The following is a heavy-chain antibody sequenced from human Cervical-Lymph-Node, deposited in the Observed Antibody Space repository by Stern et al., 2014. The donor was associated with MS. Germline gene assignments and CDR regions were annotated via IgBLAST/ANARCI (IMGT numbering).Heavy chain of an antibody. D-gene: IGHD1-26*01. Sequence: QLVQSGGGVVQPGRSLRLSCAASGFTFSSYGMHWVRQAPGKGLEWVAVISYEGSNQCYADSVKGRFTISRDNSKNTLYLQMNSLRAEDTAVYYCAKDLGGSYYHYYYGMDVWGQGTTVTVSS. CDR1: GFTFSSYG. CDR2: ISYEGSNQ. V-gene: IGHV3-30*18. CDR3: AKDLGGSYYHYYYGMDV. J-gene: IGHJ6*02.